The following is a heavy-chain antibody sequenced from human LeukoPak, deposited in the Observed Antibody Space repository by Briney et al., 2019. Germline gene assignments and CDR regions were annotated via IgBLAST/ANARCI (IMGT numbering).Heavy chain of an antibody. D-gene: IGHD3-22*01. Sequence: ASVKVSCKASGYTFTSYGISWVRQAPGQGLEWMGWISAYNGNTNYAQKFQGRVTITADKSTSTAYMELSSLRSEDTAVYYCARGHYYDSSGYSGSWGQGTLVTVSS. CDR2: ISAYNGNT. CDR3: ARGHYYDSSGYSGS. J-gene: IGHJ4*02. V-gene: IGHV1-18*01. CDR1: GYTFTSYG.